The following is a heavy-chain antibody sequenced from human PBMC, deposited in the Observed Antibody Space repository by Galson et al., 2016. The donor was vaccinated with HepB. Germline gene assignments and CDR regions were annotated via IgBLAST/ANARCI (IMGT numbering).Heavy chain of an antibody. J-gene: IGHJ4*02. Sequence: SLRLSCVASGFSFSSYWMHWVRQAPGKGLVWVSRINGDGSSTSYADYVKGRFTISRDNAKNTLYLQMNSLRAEDTAVYFCARRDIPMANDYWGQGVLVTVSS. CDR1: GFSFSSYW. CDR3: ARRDIPMANDY. D-gene: IGHD5-18*01. V-gene: IGHV3-74*01. CDR2: INGDGSST.